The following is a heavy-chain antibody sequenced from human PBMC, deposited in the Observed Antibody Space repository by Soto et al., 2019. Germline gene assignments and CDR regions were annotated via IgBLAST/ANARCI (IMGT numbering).Heavy chain of an antibody. CDR3: ARDQLMGTSCPDY. Sequence: GGSLRLSCAASGFTFSSYGMHWVRQAPGKGLEWVAVIWYDGSNKYYADSVKGRFTISRDNSKNTLYLQMNSLRAEDTAVYYCARDQLMGTSCPDYWGQGTLVTVSS. D-gene: IGHD2-2*01. CDR1: GFTFSSYG. J-gene: IGHJ4*02. CDR2: IWYDGSNK. V-gene: IGHV3-33*01.